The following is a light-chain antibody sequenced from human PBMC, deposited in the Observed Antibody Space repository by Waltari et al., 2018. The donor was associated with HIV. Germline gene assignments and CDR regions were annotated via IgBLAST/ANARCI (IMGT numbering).Light chain of an antibody. Sequence: QSVLTQPPHASGAPGQKFTLSCSGSRSNIGSNSIYCYQQLPGTAPKLLINRNNQRPAGVPDRFSGSKSGTSASLAVSGLRSEDEGHYYCATWDDSLSGRVFGGGTKLTVL. V-gene: IGLV1-47*01. CDR1: RSNIGSNS. CDR2: RNN. J-gene: IGLJ3*02. CDR3: ATWDDSLSGRV.